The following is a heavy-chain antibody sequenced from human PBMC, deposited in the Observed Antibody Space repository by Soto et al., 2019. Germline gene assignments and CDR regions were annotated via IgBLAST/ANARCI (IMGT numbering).Heavy chain of an antibody. J-gene: IGHJ5*02. CDR1: GFSFSTYV. CDR2: ISNDGSNK. D-gene: IGHD3-22*01. Sequence: SLRLSCAASGFSFSTYVMHWVRQAPGKGLEWVAFISNDGSNKYYADSVKGRFTISRDNSKTTLYLQMNSLRAEDTALYYCARGHLNYYDSSGYYWFDPWGQGTLVTVSS. CDR3: ARGHLNYYDSSGYYWFDP. V-gene: IGHV3-30*03.